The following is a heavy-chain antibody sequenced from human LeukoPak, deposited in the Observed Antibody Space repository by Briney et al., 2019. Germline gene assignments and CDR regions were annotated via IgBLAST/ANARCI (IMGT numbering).Heavy chain of an antibody. J-gene: IGHJ3*02. D-gene: IGHD1-26*01. Sequence: PGGSLRLSCAASGFTFSSYAMHWVRQAPGKGLEYVSAISSNGGSTYYANSVKGRFTISRDNSKNTLYLQMNSLRAEDTAVYYCARDGRSGSYNAFDIWGQGTMVTVSS. CDR3: ARDGRSGSYNAFDI. CDR1: GFTFSSYA. V-gene: IGHV3-64*01. CDR2: ISSNGGST.